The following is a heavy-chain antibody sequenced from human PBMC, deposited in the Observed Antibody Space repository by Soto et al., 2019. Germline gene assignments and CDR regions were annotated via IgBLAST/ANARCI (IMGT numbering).Heavy chain of an antibody. J-gene: IGHJ6*02. CDR1: GFTFRGYG. D-gene: IGHD3-3*01. V-gene: IGHV3-48*03. CDR3: ARGFDFWSGRQYGMDV. CDR2: ISSSGSTI. Sequence: PGGSLRLSFAASGFTFRGYGMNWVRQSPGKGLEWVSYISSSGSTIYYADSVKGRFTISRDNAKNSLYLQMNSLRAEDTAVYYCARGFDFWSGRQYGMDVWGQGTTVTVSS.